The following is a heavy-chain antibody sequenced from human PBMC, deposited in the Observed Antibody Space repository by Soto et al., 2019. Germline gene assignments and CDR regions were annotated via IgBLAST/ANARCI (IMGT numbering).Heavy chain of an antibody. CDR3: ARDRTGYSSSWSRYYYYGMDV. D-gene: IGHD6-13*01. CDR1: GGSFSGYY. CDR2: INHSGST. V-gene: IGHV4-34*01. J-gene: IGHJ6*02. Sequence: SETLSLTCAVYGGSFSGYYWSWIRQPPGKGLEWIGEINHSGSTNYNPSLKSRVTISVDTSKNQFSLKLSSVTAADTAVYYCARDRTGYSSSWSRYYYYGMDVWGQGTTVTVSS.